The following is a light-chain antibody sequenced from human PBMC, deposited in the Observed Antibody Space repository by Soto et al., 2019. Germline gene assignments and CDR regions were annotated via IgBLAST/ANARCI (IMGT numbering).Light chain of an antibody. J-gene: IGKJ2*01. CDR3: QQYGSSLEYT. Sequence: EIVLTQSPGTLSLSPGERATLSCRASQSVSSSYLAWYQQKPGQAPRLLIYGASSRATGIPDRFGGSGSGTDFTLTISRLEPEDFAVYYCQQYGSSLEYTFGQGTKLEIK. V-gene: IGKV3-20*01. CDR1: QSVSSSY. CDR2: GAS.